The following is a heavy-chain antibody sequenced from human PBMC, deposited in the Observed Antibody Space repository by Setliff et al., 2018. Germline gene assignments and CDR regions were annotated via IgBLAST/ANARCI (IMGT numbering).Heavy chain of an antibody. CDR2: ILFSGDT. CDR3: ARDNRARHYMDV. Sequence: SETLSLTCAVSGYSISSGFSWVWIRQSPGKGLEWIGRILFSGDTYYNPSLNSRVTISAGTSKNQFSLNLSSVTAADTAVYYCARDNRARHYMDVWGKGTTVTVSS. CDR1: GYSISSGFS. J-gene: IGHJ6*03. D-gene: IGHD3-10*01. V-gene: IGHV4-38-2*02.